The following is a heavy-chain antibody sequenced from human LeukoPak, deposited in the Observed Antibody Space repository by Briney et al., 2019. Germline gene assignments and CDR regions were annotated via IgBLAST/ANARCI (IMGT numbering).Heavy chain of an antibody. Sequence: GGSLRLSCAASGFTFSRIAMTWARQAPGKGLEWVSSISSSSSYIYYADSVKGRFTISRDNAKNSLYLQMSSLRAEDTAVYYCARDLESGSRPWGQGTMVTVSS. CDR3: ARDLESGSRP. CDR2: ISSSSSYI. V-gene: IGHV3-21*01. D-gene: IGHD1-26*01. J-gene: IGHJ3*01. CDR1: GFTFSRIA.